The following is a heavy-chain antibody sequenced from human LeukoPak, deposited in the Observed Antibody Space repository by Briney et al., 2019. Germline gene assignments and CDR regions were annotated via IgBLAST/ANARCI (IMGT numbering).Heavy chain of an antibody. V-gene: IGHV1-18*01. CDR3: ARTTVTTIEDYYYYYMDV. CDR1: GYTFTSYG. Sequence: ASVKVSCKASGYTFTSYGISWVRQAPGQGLEWMAWISAYNGNTNYAQKLQGRVTMTTDTSTSTAYMELRSLRSDDTAVYYCARTTVTTIEDYYYYYMDVWGKGTTVTVSS. J-gene: IGHJ6*03. D-gene: IGHD4-17*01. CDR2: ISAYNGNT.